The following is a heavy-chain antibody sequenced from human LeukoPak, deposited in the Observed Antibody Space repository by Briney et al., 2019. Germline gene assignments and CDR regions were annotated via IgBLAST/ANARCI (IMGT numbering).Heavy chain of an antibody. CDR1: GFTFSSYE. Sequence: GGSLRLSCAASGFTFSSYEMNWVRQAPGKGLEWVSYISSSGSTIYYADSVKGRFTISRDNAKNSLYLQMNSLRAEDTALYYCAREGVLHYYYYYYMDVWGKGTTVTVSS. V-gene: IGHV3-48*03. CDR2: ISSSGSTI. CDR3: AREGVLHYYYYYYMDV. D-gene: IGHD2-15*01. J-gene: IGHJ6*03.